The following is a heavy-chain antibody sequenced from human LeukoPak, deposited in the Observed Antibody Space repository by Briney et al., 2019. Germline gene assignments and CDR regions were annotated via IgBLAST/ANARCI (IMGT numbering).Heavy chain of an antibody. CDR3: ASNLHGSKDYYYMDV. CDR2: IIPIFGTA. J-gene: IGHJ6*03. D-gene: IGHD3-10*01. CDR1: GGTFSSYA. Sequence: RASVKVSCKASGGTFSSYAISWVRQAPGQGLEWMGGIIPIFGTANYAQKFQGRVTITADESTSTAYMELSSLRSEDTAVYYCASNLHGSKDYYYMDVWGKGTTVTISS. V-gene: IGHV1-69*13.